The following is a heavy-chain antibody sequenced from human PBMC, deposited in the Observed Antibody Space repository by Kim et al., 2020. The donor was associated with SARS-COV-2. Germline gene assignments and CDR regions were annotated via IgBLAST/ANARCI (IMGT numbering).Heavy chain of an antibody. Sequence: GGSLRLSCAASGFTFSSYSMNWVRQAPGKGLEWVSSISSSSSYIYYADSVKGRFTISRDNAKNSLYLQMNSLRAEDTAVYYCARDGTGTNADAFDIWGQGTMVTVSS. D-gene: IGHD1-7*01. V-gene: IGHV3-21*01. CDR3: ARDGTGTNADAFDI. CDR2: ISSSSSYI. CDR1: GFTFSSYS. J-gene: IGHJ3*02.